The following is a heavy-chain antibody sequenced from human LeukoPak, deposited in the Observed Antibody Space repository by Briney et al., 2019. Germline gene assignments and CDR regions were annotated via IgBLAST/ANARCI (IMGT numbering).Heavy chain of an antibody. CDR1: GYTLTSHG. CDR2: ISAYNGKI. Sequence: ASVKVSCKASGYTLTSHGISWVRQAPGHGLEWMGWISAYNGKINYAQKLQGKVTMTTDTSTSTAYMELRSLRSDDTAIYYCARSSPCDYWGQGTLVTVSS. V-gene: IGHV1-18*04. CDR3: ARSSPCDY. J-gene: IGHJ4*02.